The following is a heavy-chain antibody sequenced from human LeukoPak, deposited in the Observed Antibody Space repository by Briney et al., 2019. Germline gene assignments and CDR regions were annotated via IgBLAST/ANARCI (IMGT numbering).Heavy chain of an antibody. CDR1: GFTFRNYG. Sequence: GGTLRLSCAASGFTFRNYGMSWVRQAPGKGLEWVSVISGSGGRTYYADSVKGRFTISRDNSKNTVYLQMNSLRAEDTAVYYCAKGGSYRSQPYFDYWGQGTPVTVSS. CDR2: ISGSGGRT. CDR3: AKGGSYRSQPYFDY. J-gene: IGHJ4*02. D-gene: IGHD3-16*02. V-gene: IGHV3-23*01.